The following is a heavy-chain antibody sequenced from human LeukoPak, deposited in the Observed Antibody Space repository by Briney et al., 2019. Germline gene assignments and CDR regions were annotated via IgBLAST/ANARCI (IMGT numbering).Heavy chain of an antibody. D-gene: IGHD3-22*01. CDR2: IYYSGST. CDR3: ARDLHYYDSSGHRYYYYYGMDV. Sequence: PSETLFLTCTVSGGSISSYYWSWIRQPPGKGLEWIGYIYYSGSTNYNPSLKSRVTISVDTSKNQFSLKLSSVTAADTAVYYCARDLHYYDSSGHRYYYYYGMDVWGQGTTVTVSS. CDR1: GGSISSYY. V-gene: IGHV4-59*01. J-gene: IGHJ6*02.